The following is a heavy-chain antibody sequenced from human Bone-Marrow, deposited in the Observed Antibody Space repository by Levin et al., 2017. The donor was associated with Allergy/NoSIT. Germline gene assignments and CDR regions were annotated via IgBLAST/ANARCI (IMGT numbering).Heavy chain of an antibody. CDR1: GGSISSGDYY. CDR2: IYYSGST. V-gene: IGHV4-30-4*01. CDR3: ARVLRFLEWSYYFDY. D-gene: IGHD3-3*01. Sequence: SETLSLTCTVSGGSISSGDYYWSWIRQPPGKGLEWIGYIYYSGSTYYNPSLRSRVTISVDTSKNQFSLKLSSVTAADTAVYYCARVLRFLEWSYYFDYWGQGTLVTVSS. J-gene: IGHJ4*02.